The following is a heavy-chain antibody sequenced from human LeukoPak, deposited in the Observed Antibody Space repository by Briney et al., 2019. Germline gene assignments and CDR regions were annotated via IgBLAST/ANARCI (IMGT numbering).Heavy chain of an antibody. Sequence: ASVKVSCKASGYTFTGYYMHWVRQAPGQGLEWMGWINPNSGDTNYARKFQGRVTMTRDTSISTAYMELSRLRSDDTALYYCARYTTYYDFWSGYLNAFDIWGQGTMVTVSS. J-gene: IGHJ3*02. CDR3: ARYTTYYDFWSGYLNAFDI. D-gene: IGHD3-3*01. V-gene: IGHV1-2*02. CDR1: GYTFTGYY. CDR2: INPNSGDT.